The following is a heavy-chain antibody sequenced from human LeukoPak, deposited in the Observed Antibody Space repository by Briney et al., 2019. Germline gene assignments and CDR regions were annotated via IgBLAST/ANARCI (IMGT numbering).Heavy chain of an antibody. CDR3: ARDVGFIVGATPGAFDI. Sequence: GGSLRLSCSASGFPFSSHEMNWVRQAPGKGLEWVSGISGSAKTRYYADSMKGRPTISRDNVKNSLDLQMNNLRADDTAVYYCARDVGFIVGATPGAFDIWGQGTMVTVSS. CDR1: GFPFSSHE. D-gene: IGHD1-26*01. CDR2: ISGSAKTR. V-gene: IGHV3-48*03. J-gene: IGHJ3*02.